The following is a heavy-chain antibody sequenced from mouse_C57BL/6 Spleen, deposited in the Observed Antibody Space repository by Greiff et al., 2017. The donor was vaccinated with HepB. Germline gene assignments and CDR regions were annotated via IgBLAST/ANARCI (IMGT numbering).Heavy chain of an antibody. CDR2: INPYNGGT. CDR3: ASQLGSYAMDY. J-gene: IGHJ4*01. Sequence: VQLQQSGPVLVKPGASVKMSCKASGYTFTDYYMNWVKQSHGKSLEWIGVINPYNGGTSYNQKFKGKATLTVDKSSSTAYMELNSLTSEDSAVYYCASQLGSYAMDYWGQGTSVTVSS. CDR1: GYTFTDYY. D-gene: IGHD4-1*02. V-gene: IGHV1-19*01.